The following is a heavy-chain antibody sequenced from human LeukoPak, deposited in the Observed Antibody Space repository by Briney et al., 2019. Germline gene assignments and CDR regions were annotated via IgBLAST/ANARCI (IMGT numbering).Heavy chain of an antibody. V-gene: IGHV4-59*01. CDR2: IYYSGST. CDR3: ARAAYDFWSGVYFDY. Sequence: SETLSLTCTVSGGAISTYYWSWIRQPPGKGLEWSGDIYYSGSTNYNPSLKSRVTISVDTSKNQFSLKLSSVTAADTAVYYCARAAYDFWSGVYFDYWGQGTLVTVSS. J-gene: IGHJ4*02. CDR1: GGAISTYY. D-gene: IGHD3-3*01.